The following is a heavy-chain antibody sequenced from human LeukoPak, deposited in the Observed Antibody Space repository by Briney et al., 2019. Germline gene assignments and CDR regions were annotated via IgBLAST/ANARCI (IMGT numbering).Heavy chain of an antibody. Sequence: SETLSLTCTVSGASISAFHWTWFRQPAGKGLEWIGLIYSSGSTLFNPSLKSRVAMSVDLTKDQLSLKLTSVTAADTAMYYCARKDGDYWGRGTLVTVSS. CDR2: IYSSGST. V-gene: IGHV4-4*07. CDR3: ARKDGDY. CDR1: GASISAFH. J-gene: IGHJ4*02.